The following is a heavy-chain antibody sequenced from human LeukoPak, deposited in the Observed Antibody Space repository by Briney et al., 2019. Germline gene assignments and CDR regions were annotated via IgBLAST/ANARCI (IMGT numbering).Heavy chain of an antibody. Sequence: GGSLRLSCAASGFSINNYWMHWVRQAPGKGLVWGSGISGAGSTTYYADSVKGRFTVSRDNAKNTLYLQMNSLRAEDTAVYYCARGGTYSYDAFHIWGQGTMVTVSS. J-gene: IGHJ3*02. CDR3: ARGGTYSYDAFHI. CDR1: GFSINNYW. D-gene: IGHD1-26*01. V-gene: IGHV3-74*01. CDR2: ISGAGSTT.